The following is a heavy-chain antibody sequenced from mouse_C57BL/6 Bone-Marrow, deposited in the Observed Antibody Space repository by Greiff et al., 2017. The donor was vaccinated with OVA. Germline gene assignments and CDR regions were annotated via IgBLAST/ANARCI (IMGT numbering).Heavy chain of an antibody. CDR1: GYTFTDYY. J-gene: IGHJ2*01. CDR2: INPNNGGT. CDR3: AREGDYAGDYFDY. D-gene: IGHD2-4*01. Sequence: VQLQQSGPELVKPGASVKISCKASGYTFTDYYMNWVKQSPGKSLEWIGDINPNNGGTSYNEKFKGKATLTVDKSSSTAYMELRSLTSEDSADYYGAREGDYAGDYFDYWGQGTTLTVSS. V-gene: IGHV1-26*01.